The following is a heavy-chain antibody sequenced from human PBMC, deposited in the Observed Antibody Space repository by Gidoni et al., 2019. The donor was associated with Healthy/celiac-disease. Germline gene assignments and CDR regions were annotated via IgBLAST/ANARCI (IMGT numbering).Heavy chain of an antibody. J-gene: IGHJ5*02. V-gene: IGHV3-9*01. CDR3: AKDKTSDFWSGYYSNWFDP. CDR2: ISWNSGSI. D-gene: IGHD3-3*01. CDR1: SFTFDDYA. Sequence: EVQLVESGGGLVQPGRSLRLSCAASSFTFDDYAMHWVRKAPGKGVEWVSGISWNSGSIGYADSVKGLFTISRDNAKNSLYLQMNSLRAEDTALYYCAKDKTSDFWSGYYSNWFDPWGQGTLVTVSS.